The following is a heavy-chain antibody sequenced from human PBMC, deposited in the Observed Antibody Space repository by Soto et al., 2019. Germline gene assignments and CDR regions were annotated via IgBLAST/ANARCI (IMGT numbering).Heavy chain of an antibody. CDR2: VYPRDSDT. CDR3: ARPPLPGYSIHFNS. Sequence: GESLKISCTASGYIFIDYWIGWVRQMPGKGLEWMGIVYPRDSDTRYSPSFQGQVTISADKCTNTAFLQWRSLKASDTAIYYCARPPLPGYSIHFNSWGQGTLVTVSS. CDR1: GYIFIDYW. D-gene: IGHD2-15*01. J-gene: IGHJ4*02. V-gene: IGHV5-51*01.